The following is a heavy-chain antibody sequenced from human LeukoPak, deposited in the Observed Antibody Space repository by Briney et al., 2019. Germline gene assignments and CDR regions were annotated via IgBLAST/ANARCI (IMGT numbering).Heavy chain of an antibody. CDR3: ARAVLGYCSGGSCLNYYYGMDV. D-gene: IGHD2-15*01. Sequence: GESLRLSCAASGFSLRNLAVHWIRQAPGKGLEWVSYISSSGSTIYYADSVKGRFTISRDNAKNSLYLQMNSLRAEDTAVYYCARAVLGYCSGGSCLNYYYGMDVWGQGTTVTVSS. CDR2: ISSSGSTI. J-gene: IGHJ6*02. V-gene: IGHV3-11*01. CDR1: GFSLRNLA.